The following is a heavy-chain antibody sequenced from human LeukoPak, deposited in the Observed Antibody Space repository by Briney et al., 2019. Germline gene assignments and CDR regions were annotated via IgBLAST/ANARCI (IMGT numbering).Heavy chain of an antibody. V-gene: IGHV3-21*01. J-gene: IGHJ4*02. D-gene: IGHD6-6*01. CDR2: ISGSSSYI. CDR1: GFTLSSYT. Sequence: GGSLRLSCAASGFTLSSYTMNWVRQAPGKGLEWVSLISGSSSYIYYADSVKGRFTISRDNAKNSLYLQMNSLRAEDTAVYYCARAIKSSSSFWGQGTLVTVSS. CDR3: ARAIKSSSSF.